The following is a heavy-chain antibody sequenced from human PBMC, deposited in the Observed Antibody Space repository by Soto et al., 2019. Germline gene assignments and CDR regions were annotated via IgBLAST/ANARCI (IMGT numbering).Heavy chain of an antibody. J-gene: IGHJ3*02. CDR3: ARARVSGYYYVRAFDI. CDR2: IYPGDSDT. V-gene: IGHV5-51*01. D-gene: IGHD3-22*01. Sequence: GESLKISCKGSGYSFASYWIGWVRQMPGKGLEWMGIIYPGDSDTRYSPSFQGQVNISADKSISTAYLQWSSLKASDTAMYYCARARVSGYYYVRAFDIWGQGTMVTVSS. CDR1: GYSFASYW.